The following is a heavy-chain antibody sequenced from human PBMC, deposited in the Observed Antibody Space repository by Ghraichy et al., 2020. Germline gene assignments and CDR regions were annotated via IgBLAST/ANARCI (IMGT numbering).Heavy chain of an antibody. CDR2: LHHSGST. CDR1: GGSVTNNW. J-gene: IGHJ6*02. V-gene: IGHV4-59*02. CDR3: ARVRAPGTGDSGYYGVDV. Sequence: SETLSLTCNVSGGSVTNNWWNWIRQPPGKGLEWIGFLHHSGSTKYNPSLKSRVTISGDTSKKQFSLKLTSVTAADTAVYYCARVRAPGTGDSGYYGVDVWGQGPTVTVSS. D-gene: IGHD1-1*01.